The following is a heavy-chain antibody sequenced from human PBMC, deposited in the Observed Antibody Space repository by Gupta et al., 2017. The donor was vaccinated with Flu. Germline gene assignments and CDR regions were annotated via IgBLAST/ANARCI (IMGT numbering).Heavy chain of an antibody. D-gene: IGHD4-17*01. J-gene: IGHJ4*02. V-gene: IGHV3-7*01. CDR3: ARDHYGGKRYFDY. CDR1: SSYW. Sequence: SSYWMSWVRQAPGKGLEWVANIKQDGSEKYYVDYVKGRFTISRDNAKNSLYLQMNSLRAEDTAVYYCARDHYGGKRYFDYWGQGTLVTVSS. CDR2: IKQDGSEK.